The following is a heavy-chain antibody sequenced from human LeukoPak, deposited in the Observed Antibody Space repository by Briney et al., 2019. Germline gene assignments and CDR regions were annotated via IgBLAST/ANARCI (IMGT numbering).Heavy chain of an antibody. CDR1: GFTFSHYS. D-gene: IGHD3-9*01. V-gene: IGHV3-48*01. CDR3: ARELKYFESEGYGLAY. CDR2: INSIKTV. Sequence: GGSLRLSCAASGFTFSHYSFNWIRQAPGKGLEWIAYINSIKTVYYADSVEGRFTISRDNAKNSLYLQMNGLRGEDTAIYYCARELKYFESEGYGLAYWGQGTLVTVSS. J-gene: IGHJ4*02.